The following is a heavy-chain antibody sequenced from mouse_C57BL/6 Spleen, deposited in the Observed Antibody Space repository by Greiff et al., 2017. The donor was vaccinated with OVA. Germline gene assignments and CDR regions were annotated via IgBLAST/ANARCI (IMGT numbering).Heavy chain of an antibody. V-gene: IGHV1-50*01. CDR1: GYTFTSYW. CDR2: IDPSDSYT. Sequence: QVQLQQPGAELVKPGASVKLSCKASGYTFTSYWMQWVKQRPGQGLEWIGEIDPSDSYTNYNQKFKGKATLTVDTSSSTAYMQLSSLTSEDSAVYYCARATPGYFDVWGTGTTVTVSS. J-gene: IGHJ1*03. D-gene: IGHD1-1*01. CDR3: ARATPGYFDV.